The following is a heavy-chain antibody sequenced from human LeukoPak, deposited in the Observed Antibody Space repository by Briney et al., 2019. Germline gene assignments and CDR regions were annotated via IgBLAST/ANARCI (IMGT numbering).Heavy chain of an antibody. Sequence: GGFLRLSCAASGFTFSSYSMNWVRQAPGEGLEWVSSISSSSSYIYYADSVKGRFTISRDNAKNSLYLQMNSLRAEDTAVYYCARDSGTAMIPIYWGQGTLVTVSS. V-gene: IGHV3-21*01. D-gene: IGHD5-18*01. CDR2: ISSSSSYI. CDR3: ARDSGTAMIPIY. CDR1: GFTFSSYS. J-gene: IGHJ4*02.